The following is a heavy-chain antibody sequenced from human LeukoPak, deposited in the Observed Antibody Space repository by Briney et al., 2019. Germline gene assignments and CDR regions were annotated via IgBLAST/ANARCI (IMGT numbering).Heavy chain of an antibody. CDR3: ATDHSMANTAWWFDP. CDR1: GYIFTGYY. V-gene: IGHV1-2*02. J-gene: IGHJ5*02. Sequence: ASVKVSCKASGYIFTGYYMHWVRQAPGQGLEWMGWINPNSGGADYAQKFQGRVTMTRDTSISTVYMELSSLRSEDTAFYYCATDHSMANTAWWFDPWGQGTLVTVSS. D-gene: IGHD5-24*01. CDR2: INPNSGGA.